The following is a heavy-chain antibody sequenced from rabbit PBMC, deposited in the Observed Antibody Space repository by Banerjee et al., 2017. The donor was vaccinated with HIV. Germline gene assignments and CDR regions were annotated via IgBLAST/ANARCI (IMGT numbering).Heavy chain of an antibody. Sequence: VRQAPGKGLEWIACINTATGKPVYATWAKGRFTISTTSSTTVTLQMTSLTAADTAAYFCARNYVNAFDPWGPGTLVTVS. CDR3: ARNYVNAFDP. J-gene: IGHJ2*01. D-gene: IGHD1-1*01. V-gene: IGHV1S40*01. CDR2: INTATGKP.